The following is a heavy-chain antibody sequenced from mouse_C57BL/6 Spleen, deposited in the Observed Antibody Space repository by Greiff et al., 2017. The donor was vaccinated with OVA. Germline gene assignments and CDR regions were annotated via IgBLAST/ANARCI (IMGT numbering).Heavy chain of an antibody. CDR1: GYTFTSYW. J-gene: IGHJ2*01. CDR3: ARSGTDYYFDY. Sequence: QVQLQQPGAELVKPGASVKLSCKASGYTFTSYWMQWVKQRPGQGLEWIGEIDPSDSYTNYNQKFKGKATLTVDTSSRTAYMQLSSLTSEDSAVYYCARSGTDYYFDYWGQGTTLTVSS. V-gene: IGHV1-50*01. D-gene: IGHD4-1*01. CDR2: IDPSDSYT.